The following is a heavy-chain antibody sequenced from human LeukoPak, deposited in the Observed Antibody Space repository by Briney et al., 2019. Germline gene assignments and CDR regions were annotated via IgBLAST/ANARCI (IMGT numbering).Heavy chain of an antibody. Sequence: SETLSLTCTVSGGSISSGDYYWSRIRQPPGKGLEWIGYIYYSGSTYYNPSLKSRVTISVDTSKNQFSLKVSSGTAADTAVYYCARGIVGAATELDPWGQGTLVTVSS. D-gene: IGHD1-26*01. CDR3: ARGIVGAATELDP. V-gene: IGHV4-30-4*08. J-gene: IGHJ5*02. CDR1: GGSISSGDYY. CDR2: IYYSGST.